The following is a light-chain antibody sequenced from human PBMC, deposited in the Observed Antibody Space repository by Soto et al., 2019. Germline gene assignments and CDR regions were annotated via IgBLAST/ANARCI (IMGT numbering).Light chain of an antibody. J-gene: IGKJ4*01. CDR3: QQRSNWLT. CDR2: DAS. Sequence: EIVLTQYPATLSLSPGERATLSCRASQSVNSYLAWYQQKPGQAPRLLIYDASNRATGIPARFSGSGSGTDFTLTISSLEPEDFAVYYCQQRSNWLTFGGGTKVEIK. V-gene: IGKV3-11*01. CDR1: QSVNSY.